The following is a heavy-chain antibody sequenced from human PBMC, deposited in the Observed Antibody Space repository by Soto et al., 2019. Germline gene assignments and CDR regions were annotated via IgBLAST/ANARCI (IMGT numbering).Heavy chain of an antibody. CDR2: INPRGGST. J-gene: IGHJ6*02. D-gene: IGHD2-2*01. V-gene: IGHV1-46*01. CDR3: AREGIVVVPAASDGMDV. Sequence: ASVNFSCKASGYTFTSYYIHSVRQSPGQSLQWMGIINPRGGSTSYAQKFQIRVTMTSDTSTSTVYMELSSLRSEDTDVHYCAREGIVVVPAASDGMDVWGQGITVTV. CDR1: GYTFTSYY.